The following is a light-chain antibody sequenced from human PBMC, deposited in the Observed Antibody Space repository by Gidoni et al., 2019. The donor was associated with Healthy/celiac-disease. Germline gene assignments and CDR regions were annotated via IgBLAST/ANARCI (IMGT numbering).Light chain of an antibody. CDR2: DAS. V-gene: IGKV3-11*01. J-gene: IGKJ1*01. Sequence: DIVLTQSPATLSLSPGERATLSCRASQSVSSYLAWYQQKPGQAPRLLIHDASNRATGIPARFSGSGSGTDFTLTISSLEPEDFAVYYCQQRSNFWTFGQGTKVEIK. CDR1: QSVSSY. CDR3: QQRSNFWT.